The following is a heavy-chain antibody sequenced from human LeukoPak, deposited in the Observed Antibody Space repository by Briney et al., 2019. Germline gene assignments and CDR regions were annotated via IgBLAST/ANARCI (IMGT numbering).Heavy chain of an antibody. V-gene: IGHV3-30*04. D-gene: IGHD4-17*01. J-gene: IGHJ4*02. CDR3: ARGYGDYESY. CDR2: ISYDERSN. Sequence: GGSLRLSCAASGFSFRTTTMHWVRQAPGKGLEWVGLISYDERSNYYADSVKGRCTISRDNSNNMVYLQMNSLRAEDTAVYYCARGYGDYESYWGQGTLVTVSS. CDR1: GFSFRTTT.